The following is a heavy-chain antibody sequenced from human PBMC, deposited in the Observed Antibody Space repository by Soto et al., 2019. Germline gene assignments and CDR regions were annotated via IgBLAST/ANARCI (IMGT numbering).Heavy chain of an antibody. V-gene: IGHV4-34*01. Sequence: PSETLSLTCAVYGGSFSGYYWSWIRQPPGKGLEWIGEINHSGSTNYNPSLKSRVTISVDTSKNQFSLKLSSVTAADTAVYYCARGGLLGGFGWHYYYGMDVWSQGTTVTVSS. D-gene: IGHD5-12*01. CDR2: INHSGST. J-gene: IGHJ6*02. CDR1: GGSFSGYY. CDR3: ARGGLLGGFGWHYYYGMDV.